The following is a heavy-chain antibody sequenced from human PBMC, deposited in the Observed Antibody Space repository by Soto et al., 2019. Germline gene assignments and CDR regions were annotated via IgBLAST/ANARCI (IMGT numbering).Heavy chain of an antibody. V-gene: IGHV4-31*03. D-gene: IGHD4-17*01. Sequence: SETLSLTCTVSGGSISSGGYYWSWIRQHPGKGLEWIGYIYYSGSTYYNPSLKSRVTISVDTSKNQFSLKLSSVTAADTAVYYCARSPNYGGNSEYFDYWGQGTLVTVSS. CDR3: ARSPNYGGNSEYFDY. J-gene: IGHJ4*02. CDR2: IYYSGST. CDR1: GGSISSGGYY.